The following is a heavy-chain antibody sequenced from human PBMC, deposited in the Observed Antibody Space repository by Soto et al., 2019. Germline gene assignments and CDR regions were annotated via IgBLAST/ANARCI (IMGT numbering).Heavy chain of an antibody. J-gene: IGHJ6*02. CDR3: AREYYYDSSGYFYYYGMDV. V-gene: IGHV3-30-3*01. D-gene: IGHD3-22*01. CDR1: GVTVSSYA. Sequence: GGSLRLSCAASGVTVSSYAMHWVRQAPGKGLEWVAVISYDGSNKYYADSVKGRFTISRDNSKNTLYLQMNSLRAEDTAVYYCAREYYYDSSGYFYYYGMDVWGQRTTVSVSS. CDR2: ISYDGSNK.